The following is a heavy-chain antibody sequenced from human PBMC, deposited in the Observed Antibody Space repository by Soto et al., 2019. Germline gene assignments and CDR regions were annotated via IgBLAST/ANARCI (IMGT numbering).Heavy chain of an antibody. CDR2: ISYDGSNK. CDR3: ARGIRQHLVPSWFDP. CDR1: GFTFSSYA. Sequence: HVQLVESGGGVVQPGRSLRLSCAASGFTFSSYAMHWVRQAPGKGLEWVAVISYDGSNKYYADSVKGRFTISRDNSKNTLYLQMNSLRAEDTAVYYCARGIRQHLVPSWFDPWGQGTLVTVSS. J-gene: IGHJ5*02. D-gene: IGHD6-13*01. V-gene: IGHV3-30-3*01.